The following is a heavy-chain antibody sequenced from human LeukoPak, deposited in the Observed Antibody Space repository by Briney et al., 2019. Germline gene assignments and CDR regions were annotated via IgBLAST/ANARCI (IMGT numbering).Heavy chain of an antibody. D-gene: IGHD3-22*01. Sequence: SETLSLTCAVYGGSFSGYYWSWIRQPPGKGLEWIGKINHSGSTNYNPSLKSRVTISVDTSKNQFSLKLSSVTAADTAVYYCARLLRGGRDTPMVTMIVVRAKSGAFDIWGQGTMVTVSS. CDR2: INHSGST. CDR3: ARLLRGGRDTPMVTMIVVRAKSGAFDI. V-gene: IGHV4-34*01. J-gene: IGHJ3*02. CDR1: GGSFSGYY.